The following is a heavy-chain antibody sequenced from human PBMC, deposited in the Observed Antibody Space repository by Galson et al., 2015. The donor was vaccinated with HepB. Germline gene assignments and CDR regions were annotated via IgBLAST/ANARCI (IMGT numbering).Heavy chain of an antibody. V-gene: IGHV3-30-3*01. CDR1: GFTFSSYA. J-gene: IGHJ4*02. Sequence: SLRLSCAASGFTFSSYAMHWVRQAPGKGLEWVAVISYDGSNKYYADSVKGRFTISRDNSKNTLYLQMNSLRAEDTAVYYCARVTDYYDRVDYWGQGTLVTVSS. D-gene: IGHD3-22*01. CDR3: ARVTDYYDRVDY. CDR2: ISYDGSNK.